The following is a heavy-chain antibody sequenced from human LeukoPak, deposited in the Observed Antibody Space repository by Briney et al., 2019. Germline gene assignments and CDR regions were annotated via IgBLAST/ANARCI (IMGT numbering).Heavy chain of an antibody. CDR1: GYTLTELS. D-gene: IGHD5-12*01. J-gene: IGHJ2*01. CDR3: ARDETKRAYSGYDFHWYFDL. Sequence: ASVKVSCKVSGYTLTELSMHWVRQAPGKGLEWMGGFDPEDGETIYAQKFQGRVTMTEDTSTDTAYMELSSLRSEDTAVYYCARDETKRAYSGYDFHWYFDLWGRGTLVTVSS. V-gene: IGHV1-24*01. CDR2: FDPEDGET.